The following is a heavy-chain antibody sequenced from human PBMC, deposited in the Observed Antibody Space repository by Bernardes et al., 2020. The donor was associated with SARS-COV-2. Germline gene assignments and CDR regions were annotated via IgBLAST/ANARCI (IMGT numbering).Heavy chain of an antibody. J-gene: IGHJ4*02. D-gene: IGHD2-2*02. CDR3: ARAYPQTFDY. CDR2: INPSGDYT. V-gene: IGHV1-46*01. Sequence: ASVKVSCKASGFTFTSYYMHWVRQAPGQGLEWMGIINPSGDYTSYAQKFQGRVTMTRDTSTTTVYMELSSLRSEDTAVYYCARAYPQTFDYWGQGTLVTVCS. CDR1: GFTFTSYY.